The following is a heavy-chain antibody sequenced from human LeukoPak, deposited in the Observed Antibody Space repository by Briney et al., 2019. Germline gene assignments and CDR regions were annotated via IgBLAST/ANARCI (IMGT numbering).Heavy chain of an antibody. J-gene: IGHJ1*01. CDR2: ITPNADRT. V-gene: IGHV3-23*01. CDR3: AIMHGYYDGSGYWVQ. CDR1: GFTFGSYG. D-gene: IGHD3-22*01. Sequence: GGPLGLSCEASGFTFGSYGMSWARKAPGKGLEWVSFITPNADRTSYADSVEGRFTISRDNPRNTLYMQMNSLRDEDTAVYYCAIMHGYYDGSGYWVQWGQGTLVTVSS.